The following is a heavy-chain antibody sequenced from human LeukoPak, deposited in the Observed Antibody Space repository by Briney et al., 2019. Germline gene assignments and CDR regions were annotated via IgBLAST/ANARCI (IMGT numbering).Heavy chain of an antibody. CDR1: GFTFDDYA. V-gene: IGHV3-43D*03. D-gene: IGHD6-13*01. CDR3: AKPGYSSSWFDAFDI. J-gene: IGHJ3*02. CDR2: ISWDGGST. Sequence: GGSLRLSCAASGFTFDDYAMHWVRQAPGKGLEWVSLISWDGGSTYYADSVKGRFTTSRDNSKNSLYLQMNSLRAEDTALYYCAKPGYSSSWFDAFDIWGQGTMVTVSS.